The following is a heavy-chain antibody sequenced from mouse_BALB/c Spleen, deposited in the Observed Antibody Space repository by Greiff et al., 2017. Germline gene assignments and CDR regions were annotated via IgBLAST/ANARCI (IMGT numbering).Heavy chain of an antibody. CDR1: GYTFTSYW. CDR3: ARTKGPGTYFDV. J-gene: IGHJ1*01. CDR2: IFPGTGTT. V-gene: IGHV1S132*01. Sequence: QVQLQQSGAELVKPGASVKLSCKTSGYTFTSYWIQWVQQRPGQGLGWIGEIFPGTGTTYYNEKFKGKATLTIDTSSSTAYMQLSSLTSEDSAVYFCARTKGPGTYFDVWGAGTTVTVSS. D-gene: IGHD3-3*01.